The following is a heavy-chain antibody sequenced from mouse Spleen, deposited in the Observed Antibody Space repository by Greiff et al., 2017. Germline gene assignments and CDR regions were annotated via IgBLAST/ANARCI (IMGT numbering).Heavy chain of an antibody. CDR1: GYSITSGYY. V-gene: IGHV3-6*01. CDR2: ISYDGSN. CDR3: AIITTVVAEDY. D-gene: IGHD1-1*01. J-gene: IGHJ2*01. Sequence: ESGPGLVKPSQSLSLTCSVTGYSITSGYYWNWIRQFPGNKLEWMGYISYDGSNNYNPSLKNRISITRDTSKNQFFLKLNSVTTEDTATYYCAIITTVVAEDYWGQGTTLTVSS.